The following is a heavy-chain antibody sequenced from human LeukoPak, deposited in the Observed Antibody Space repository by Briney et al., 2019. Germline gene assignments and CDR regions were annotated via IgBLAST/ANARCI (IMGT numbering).Heavy chain of an antibody. J-gene: IGHJ4*02. CDR3: AGIEYSYGSRYFDY. V-gene: IGHV4-59*12. CDR1: GGSISSYY. D-gene: IGHD5-18*01. CDR2: IYYSGST. Sequence: SETLSLTCTVSGGSISSYYWSWIRQPPGKGLEWIGYIYYSGSTNYNPSLKSRVTISVDTSKNQFSLKLSSVTAADTAVYYCAGIEYSYGSRYFDYWGQGTLVTVSS.